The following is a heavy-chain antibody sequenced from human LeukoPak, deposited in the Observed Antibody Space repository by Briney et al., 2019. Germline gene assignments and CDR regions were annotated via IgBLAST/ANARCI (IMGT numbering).Heavy chain of an antibody. Sequence: PSETLSLTCAVSGGSINNGGYSWSWIRQPPGKGLEWIGYIYYSGSAYYNPSLKSRVTISVDTSKNQFSLKLSSVTAADTAVYYCARGLARFHGSASDYWGQGALVTVSS. CDR2: IYYSGSA. D-gene: IGHD2-2*03. V-gene: IGHV4-30-4*08. CDR1: GGSINNGGYS. CDR3: ARGLARFHGSASDY. J-gene: IGHJ4*02.